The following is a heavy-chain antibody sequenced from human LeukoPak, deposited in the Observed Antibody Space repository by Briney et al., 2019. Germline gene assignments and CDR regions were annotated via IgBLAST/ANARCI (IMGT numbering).Heavy chain of an antibody. V-gene: IGHV3-7*01. Sequence: GGSLRLSCAASGFTFKNSWMSWVRQAPGKGLEWVANIKQDGGEKYYVDSVKGRFTISRDDAKTSVYLQMNSLRAEDTAVYYCARMDTAMVQDSAFDIWGQGTMVTVSS. CDR3: ARMDTAMVQDSAFDI. D-gene: IGHD5-18*01. CDR1: GFTFKNSW. CDR2: IKQDGGEK. J-gene: IGHJ3*02.